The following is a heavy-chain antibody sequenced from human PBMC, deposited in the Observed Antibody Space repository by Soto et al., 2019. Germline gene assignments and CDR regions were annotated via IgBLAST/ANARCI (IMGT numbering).Heavy chain of an antibody. CDR2: ISYDGTNK. CDR3: AKEYSSGCPEY. J-gene: IGHJ4*02. D-gene: IGHD6-19*01. Sequence: GGSLRLSCAASGFTFSSYGMHWVRQAPGKGLEWVAVISYDGTNKYYADSVKGRFTISRDNSKNTLYLQMNSLRAEETAVYYCAKEYSSGCPEYWGQGTLVTVSS. CDR1: GFTFSSYG. V-gene: IGHV3-30*18.